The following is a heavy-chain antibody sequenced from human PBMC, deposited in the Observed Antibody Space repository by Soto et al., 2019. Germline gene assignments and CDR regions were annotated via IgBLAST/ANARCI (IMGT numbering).Heavy chain of an antibody. CDR1: GGSISSSSFY. D-gene: IGHD3-22*01. J-gene: IGHJ4*02. CDR3: ARQGGYDSSGYYYYFDY. Sequence: QLQLQESGPGLVKPSETLSLTCTVSGGSISSSSFYWGWLRQPPGKGLEWIGSIYYSGSTYYNPSLKSRVTISVDTSKNQSSLKLSSVTAADTAVYYCARQGGYDSSGYYYYFDYWGQGTLVTVSS. CDR2: IYYSGST. V-gene: IGHV4-39*01.